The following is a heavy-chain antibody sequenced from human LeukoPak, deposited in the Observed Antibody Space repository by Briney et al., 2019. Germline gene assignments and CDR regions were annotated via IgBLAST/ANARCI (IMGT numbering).Heavy chain of an antibody. D-gene: IGHD1-1*01. J-gene: IGHJ4*02. CDR3: ARDAGSLIQLYYFDY. V-gene: IGHV1-18*01. CDR1: GYTFTSYG. CDR2: ISAYNGNT. Sequence: GASVKVSCKASGYTFTSYGISWVRQAPGQGLEWMGWISAYNGNTNYAQKLQGRVTMTTDTSTSTAYMELRSLRSDGTAVYYCARDAGSLIQLYYFDYWGQGTLVTVSS.